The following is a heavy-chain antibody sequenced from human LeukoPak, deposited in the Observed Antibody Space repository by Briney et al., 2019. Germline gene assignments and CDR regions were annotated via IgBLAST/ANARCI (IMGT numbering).Heavy chain of an antibody. Sequence: PGGSLRLSCAASGLTFNNYAMHWVRQTPGRGLEWLAFISYDGYNEDYADSVRGRFSISRDNSKNTLYLQMSSLRPEDTAVYYCAKPKFSVLWFFDYWGQGSLVTVSS. D-gene: IGHD3-9*01. V-gene: IGHV3-30*18. CDR2: ISYDGYNE. J-gene: IGHJ4*02. CDR1: GLTFNNYA. CDR3: AKPKFSVLWFFDY.